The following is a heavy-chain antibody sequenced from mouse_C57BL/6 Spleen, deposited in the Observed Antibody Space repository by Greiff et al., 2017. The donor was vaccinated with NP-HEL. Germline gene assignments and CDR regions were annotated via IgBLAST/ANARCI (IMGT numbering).Heavy chain of an antibody. V-gene: IGHV1-69*01. J-gene: IGHJ3*02. CDR3: ARKGAGALGY. CDR2: IDPSDSYT. CDR1: GYTFTSYW. Sequence: QVQLQQSGAELVMPGASVKLSCKASGYTFTSYWMHWVKQRPGQGLEWIGEIDPSDSYTNYNQKFKGKSTLTVDKSSSTAYMQLSSLTSEDSAVFYWARKGAGALGYWGQGTLVTVSA.